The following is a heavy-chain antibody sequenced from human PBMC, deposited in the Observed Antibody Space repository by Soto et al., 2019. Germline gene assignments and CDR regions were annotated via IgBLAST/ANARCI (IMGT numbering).Heavy chain of an antibody. J-gene: IGHJ4*01. CDR2: IKSKTDGGTT. V-gene: IGHV3-15*07. Sequence: EVQLVESGGGLVKPGGSLRLSCAASGFTFSNAWMNWVRQAPGKGLEWVGRIKSKTDGGTTDYAAPVKGRFTISRDDSKNTLYLQMNSLKTDDTAVYYCTTDGTGYYDFWSGYYYFDYWGQGSLVTVSS. CDR1: GFTFSNAW. CDR3: TTDGTGYYDFWSGYYYFDY. D-gene: IGHD3-3*01.